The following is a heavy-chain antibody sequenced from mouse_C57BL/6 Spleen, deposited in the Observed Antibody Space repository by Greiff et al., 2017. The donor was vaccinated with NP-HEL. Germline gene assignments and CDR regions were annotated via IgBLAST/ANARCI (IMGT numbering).Heavy chain of an antibody. J-gene: IGHJ3*01. CDR1: GYTFTSYW. CDR3: ARPSNWDRAWFAF. V-gene: IGHV1-55*01. D-gene: IGHD4-1*01. CDR2: IYPGSGST. Sequence: VQLQQSGAELVKPGASVKMSCKASGYTFTSYWITWVKQRPGQGLEWIGVIYPGSGSTNYNEKFKSKAKLTVATSSSTAYMQLSSLTSEDSAVYCCARPSNWDRAWFAFWGHRTLVTVSA.